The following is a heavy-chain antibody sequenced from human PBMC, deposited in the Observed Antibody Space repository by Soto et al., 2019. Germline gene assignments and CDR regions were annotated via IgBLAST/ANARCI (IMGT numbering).Heavy chain of an antibody. V-gene: IGHV4-59*08. CDR3: ARQGLWFGESTFGSPYYYYMDV. CDR2: IYYSGST. J-gene: IGHJ6*03. D-gene: IGHD3-10*01. CDR1: GGSISSYY. Sequence: SETLSLTCTVSGGSISSYYWSWIRQPPGKGLEWIGYIYYSGSTNYNPSLKSRVTISVDTSKNQFSLKLSSVTAADTAVYYCARQGLWFGESTFGSPYYYYMDVWGKGTTVTVSS.